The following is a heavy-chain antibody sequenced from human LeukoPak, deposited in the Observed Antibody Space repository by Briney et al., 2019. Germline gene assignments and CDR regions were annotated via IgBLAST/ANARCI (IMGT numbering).Heavy chain of an antibody. D-gene: IGHD5-24*01. J-gene: IGHJ5*02. Sequence: TSETLSLTCTVSGGSVSSGSYYWSWIRQPPGKGLEWIGYIYYTGSTNYNPSLKSRVTISVDTSKNQFSLKLSSVTAADTAVYYCARGKERNWFDPWGQGTLVTVSS. CDR3: ARGKERNWFDP. CDR2: IYYTGST. V-gene: IGHV4-61*01. CDR1: GGSVSSGSYY.